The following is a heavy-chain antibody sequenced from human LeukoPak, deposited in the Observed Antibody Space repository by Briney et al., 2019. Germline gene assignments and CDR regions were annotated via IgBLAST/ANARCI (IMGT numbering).Heavy chain of an antibody. Sequence: GSLRLSCATSGFTFSTYWMSWVRQAPGKGLEWVANINQDGGEKYYVDSVKGRFTISRDNAKNSLYLQMNSLRAEDTAVYYCARYCSGGSSFDYWGQGTLVTVSS. V-gene: IGHV3-7*03. D-gene: IGHD2-15*01. J-gene: IGHJ4*02. CDR2: INQDGGEK. CDR3: ARYCSGGSSFDY. CDR1: GFTFSTYW.